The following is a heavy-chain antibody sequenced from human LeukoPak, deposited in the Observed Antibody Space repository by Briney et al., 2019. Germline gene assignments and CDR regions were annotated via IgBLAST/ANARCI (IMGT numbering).Heavy chain of an antibody. J-gene: IGHJ6*02. CDR1: GGSISSSNW. CDR2: IYHSGST. CDR3: ARRPSTPYGMDV. D-gene: IGHD2-2*01. Sequence: SETLSLTGAVSGGSISSSNWWSWVRQPPGKGLEWIGEIYHSGSTNYNPSLKSRVTISVDTSKNQFSLKLSSVTAADTAVYYCARRPSTPYGMDVWGQGTTVTVSS. V-gene: IGHV4-4*02.